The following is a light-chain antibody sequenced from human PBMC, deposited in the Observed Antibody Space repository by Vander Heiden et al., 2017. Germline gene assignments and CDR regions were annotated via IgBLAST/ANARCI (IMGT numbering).Light chain of an antibody. CDR1: QSVSSY. V-gene: IGKV3-11*01. CDR2: DAS. CDR3: HQRSNWPIT. J-gene: IGKJ4*01. Sequence: EIVLTQSPATLSWSPGERATLSCRASQSVSSYLAWYQQKRGQAPRLLIYDASNRATGIPARFSGSGSGTDFTLTISSLEPEDFAVYYCHQRSNWPITFGGGTKVEIK.